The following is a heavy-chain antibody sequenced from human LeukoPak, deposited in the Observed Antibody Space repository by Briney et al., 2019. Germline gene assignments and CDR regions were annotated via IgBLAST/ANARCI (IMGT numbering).Heavy chain of an antibody. J-gene: IGHJ4*02. V-gene: IGHV3-15*05. Sequence: GRSLRLSCAASGFSFRNAWMTWVRQAPGKGLEWVGRVKSKKIDGETADYAAPVKGRFIISRDDSKNTLYLQMNRLKTEDTAVCYCTTDVLHMITLGGDYWGKGTLVTVSS. CDR2: VKSKKIDGETA. CDR1: GFSFRNAW. CDR3: TTDVLHMITLGGDY. D-gene: IGHD3-16*01.